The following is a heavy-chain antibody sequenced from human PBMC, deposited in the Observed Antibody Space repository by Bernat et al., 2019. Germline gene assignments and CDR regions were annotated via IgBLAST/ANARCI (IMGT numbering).Heavy chain of an antibody. D-gene: IGHD6-19*01. CDR2: VSYDGSDK. CDR1: GFTFSSYA. CDR3: ARDGRAYSSAWVYYYYYYMDV. V-gene: IGHV3-30*01. J-gene: IGHJ6*03. Sequence: VQLVESGGGLVQPGGSLRLSCAASGFTFSSYAMSWVRQAPGKGLEWVAVVSYDGSDKSSPASVTGRFTISRDNSKNTLYLQMDSLRPEDTAVYYCARDGRAYSSAWVYYYYYYMDVWGKGTTVTVSS.